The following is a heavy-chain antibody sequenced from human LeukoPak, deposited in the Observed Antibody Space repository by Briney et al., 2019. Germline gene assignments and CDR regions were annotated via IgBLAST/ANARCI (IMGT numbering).Heavy chain of an antibody. J-gene: IGHJ3*02. CDR2: ISGSGGST. CDR3: ARGAGFMTTVTKGEAFDI. D-gene: IGHD4-17*01. V-gene: IGHV3-23*01. Sequence: PGGSLRLSCAASGFTFSSYAMSWVRQAPGKGLEWVSAISGSGGSTYYADSVKGRFTISRDNSKNTLYLQMNSLRAEDTAVYYCARGAGFMTTVTKGEAFDIWGQGTMVTVSS. CDR1: GFTFSSYA.